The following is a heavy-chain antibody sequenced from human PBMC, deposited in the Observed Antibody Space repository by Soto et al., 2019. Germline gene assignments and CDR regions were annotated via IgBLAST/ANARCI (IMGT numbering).Heavy chain of an antibody. J-gene: IGHJ6*02. V-gene: IGHV1-8*01. Sequence: ASVKVSCKASGYTFTSYDINWVRQATGQGLEWMGWMNPNSGNTGYALKFQGRVTMTRNTAINTAYLELSGLRSEDTALYYCARRYEYYYFGMDVWGQGTTVTVSS. CDR3: ARRYEYYYFGMDV. CDR1: GYTFTSYD. CDR2: MNPNSGNT. D-gene: IGHD2-2*01.